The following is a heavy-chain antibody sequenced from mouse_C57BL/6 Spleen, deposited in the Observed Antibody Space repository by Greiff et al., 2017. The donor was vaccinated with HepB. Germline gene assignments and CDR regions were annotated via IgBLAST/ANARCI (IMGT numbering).Heavy chain of an antibody. J-gene: IGHJ2*01. V-gene: IGHV1-75*01. CDR3: ARKGAHGISGGYFDY. D-gene: IGHD1-1*02. CDR1: GYTFTDYY. CDR2: IFPGSGST. Sequence: LQESGPELVKPGASVKISCKASGYTFTDYYINWVKQRPGQGLEWIGWIFPGSGSTYYNEKFKGKATLTVDKSSSTAYMLLSSLTSEDSAVYFCARKGAHGISGGYFDYWGQGTTLTVSS.